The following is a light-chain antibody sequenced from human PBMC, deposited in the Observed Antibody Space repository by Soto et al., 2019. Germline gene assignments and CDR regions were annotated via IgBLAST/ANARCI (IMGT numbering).Light chain of an antibody. CDR3: SSYTGSSTLV. J-gene: IGLJ2*01. Sequence: QSDLTQPASVSGSPGQSITISCTGTSSDVGGYNYVSLYKQHPGKTPILMIYDVSNRPSGVSKRFSGSKSGNTSSLTISGLQSAVEAGYYCSSYTGSSTLVFGEGTKVTVL. CDR1: SSDVGGYNY. CDR2: DVS. V-gene: IGLV2-14*01.